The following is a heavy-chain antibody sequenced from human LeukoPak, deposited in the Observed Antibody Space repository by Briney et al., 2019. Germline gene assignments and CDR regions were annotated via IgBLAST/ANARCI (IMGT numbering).Heavy chain of an antibody. CDR2: INPNSGGT. D-gene: IGHD3-22*01. J-gene: IGHJ4*02. CDR1: GYTFTGYY. CDR3: ASTDHYYSDSSGYYSDYFDY. V-gene: IGHV1-2*02. Sequence: GASVKVSCKASGYTFTGYYMHWVRQAPGRGLEWMGWINPNSGGTNYAQKFQGRVTMTRDTSISTAYMELSRLRSDDTAVYYCASTDHYYSDSSGYYSDYFDYWGQGTLVTVSS.